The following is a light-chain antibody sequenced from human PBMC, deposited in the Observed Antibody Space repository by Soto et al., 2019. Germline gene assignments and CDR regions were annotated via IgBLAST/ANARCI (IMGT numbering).Light chain of an antibody. CDR1: SRDVGGYNY. Sequence: QSALTQPASVSGSPGQSITISCTGTSRDVGGYNYVSWYQQHPGKAPKLMIYDVSNRPSGVSNRFSGSKSGNTASLTSSGLQAEDEADYYCSSYTSSSIVVFGGGTKLTVL. V-gene: IGLV2-14*01. CDR3: SSYTSSSIVV. J-gene: IGLJ2*01. CDR2: DVS.